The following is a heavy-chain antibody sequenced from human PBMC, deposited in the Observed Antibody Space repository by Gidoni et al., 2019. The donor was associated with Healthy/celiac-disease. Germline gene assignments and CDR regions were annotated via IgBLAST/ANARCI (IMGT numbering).Heavy chain of an antibody. V-gene: IGHV1-69*01. CDR2: IIPIFGTA. D-gene: IGHD1-26*01. Sequence: QVQLVQSGAEVKKPGSSVKVSCKASVGTVSSYAISWVRQSPGHGLEWMGGIIPIFGTANYAQKFQGRVTITADESTSTAYMELSSLRSEDTAVYYCASVSGSYRYYGWFDPWGQGTLVTVSS. J-gene: IGHJ5*02. CDR3: ASVSGSYRYYGWFDP. CDR1: VGTVSSYA.